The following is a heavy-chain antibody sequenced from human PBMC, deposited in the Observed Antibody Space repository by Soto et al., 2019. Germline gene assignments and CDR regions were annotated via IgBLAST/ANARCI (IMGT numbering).Heavy chain of an antibody. V-gene: IGHV4-4*02. Sequence: SETLSLTCAVSGGSISSSNWWSWVRQPPGKGLEWIGEIYHSGSTNYNPSLKSRVTISVDKSKNQFSLKLSSVTAADTAVYYRAREIVATFYNWFDPWGQGTLVTVSS. D-gene: IGHD5-12*01. CDR2: IYHSGST. J-gene: IGHJ5*02. CDR3: AREIVATFYNWFDP. CDR1: GGSISSSNW.